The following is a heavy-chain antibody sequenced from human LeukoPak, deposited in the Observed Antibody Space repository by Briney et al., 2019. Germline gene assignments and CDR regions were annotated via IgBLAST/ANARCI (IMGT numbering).Heavy chain of an antibody. D-gene: IGHD3-10*01. V-gene: IGHV3-23*01. Sequence: GVSLRLSCAASGFTFNGYAMTWVRQSPGKGLEWVSVIGSGGDTYYSDSVQGRFTISRDNSKNTLYLQMNSLRADDTAVYYCAKYYAARSRSFDFWGQGTLVTVSS. J-gene: IGHJ4*02. CDR3: AKYYAARSRSFDF. CDR1: GFTFNGYA. CDR2: IGSGGDT.